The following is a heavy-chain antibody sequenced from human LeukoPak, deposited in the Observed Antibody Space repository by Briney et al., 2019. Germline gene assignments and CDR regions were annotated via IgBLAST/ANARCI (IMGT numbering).Heavy chain of an antibody. CDR2: INHGGST. J-gene: IGHJ5*02. V-gene: IGHV4-34*01. CDR3: ARGFTMIVYP. Sequence: NPSETLSLTCAVYGGSFSGYYWSWIRQPPGKGLEWIGEINHGGSTNYNPSLKSRVTISVDTSKNQFSLKLSSVTAADTAVYYCARGFTMIVYPWGQGTLVTVSS. CDR1: GGSFSGYY. D-gene: IGHD3-22*01.